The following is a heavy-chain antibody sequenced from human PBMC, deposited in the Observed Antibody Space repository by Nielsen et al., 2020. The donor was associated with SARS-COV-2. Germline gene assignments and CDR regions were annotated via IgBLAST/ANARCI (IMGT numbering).Heavy chain of an antibody. CDR3: ARDTRSSWGWGYCDY. CDR1: GFTFSSYA. CDR2: ISYDVGSK. Sequence: GGSLRLSCAASGFTFSSYAMHWVRQAPGKGLEWVAAISYDVGSKLYAGSVKGRFTISRDNSKSTVYLQMDSLRVEDTAVYHCARDTRSSWGWGYCDYWGQGTLVTVSS. D-gene: IGHD3-16*01. V-gene: IGHV3-30-3*01. J-gene: IGHJ4*02.